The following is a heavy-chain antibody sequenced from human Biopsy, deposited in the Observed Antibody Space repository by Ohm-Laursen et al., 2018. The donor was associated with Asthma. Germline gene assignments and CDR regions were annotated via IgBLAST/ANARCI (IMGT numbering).Heavy chain of an antibody. CDR2: IFYSGRT. J-gene: IGHJ2*01. V-gene: IGHV4-39*02. CDR3: ARAVSSSSYWYFDL. CDR1: GDAMSTSGSY. D-gene: IGHD6-6*01. Sequence: GTLSFTCIVSGDAMSTSGSYWGWIRQSPGKGLEWIGGIFYSGRTYYNPSLESRVTISADTSKNHFSLKGPSVTAADTAVYYCARAVSSSSYWYFDLWGRGDLVTVSS.